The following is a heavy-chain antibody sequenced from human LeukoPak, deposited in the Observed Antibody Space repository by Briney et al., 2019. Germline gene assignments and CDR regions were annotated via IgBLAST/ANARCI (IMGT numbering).Heavy chain of an antibody. D-gene: IGHD5-18*01. CDR2: MYYTGST. CDR1: GGSISSFY. Sequence: PSETLSLTCTVSGGSISSFYWSWIRQSPGKGLEWIGYMYYTGSTNYNPSLKSRVTISVDTSKDQFSLKLSSVTAADTAVYYCARVAGYSYGYWYFDLWGRGTLVTVSS. J-gene: IGHJ2*01. CDR3: ARVAGYSYGYWYFDL. V-gene: IGHV4-59*01.